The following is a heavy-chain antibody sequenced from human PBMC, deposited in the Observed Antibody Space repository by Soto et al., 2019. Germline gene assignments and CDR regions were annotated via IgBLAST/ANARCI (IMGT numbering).Heavy chain of an antibody. Sequence: GASVKVSCKASGYTLTHYYMHWVRQAPGQGPEWVGVINPSTLVTSYAQKFQGRVTMTRDTSTSTAYMELRSLRSDDTAIYYCARLTGGFRLLLDYWGQGTQVTVSS. CDR2: INPSTLVT. V-gene: IGHV1-46*01. J-gene: IGHJ4*02. CDR1: GYTLTHYY. CDR3: ARLTGGFRLLLDY. D-gene: IGHD1-26*01.